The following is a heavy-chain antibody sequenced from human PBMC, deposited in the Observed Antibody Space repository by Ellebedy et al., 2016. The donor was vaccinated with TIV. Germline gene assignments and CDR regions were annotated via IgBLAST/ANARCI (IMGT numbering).Heavy chain of an antibody. D-gene: IGHD2-2*01. CDR3: ASEYCDRTNCYLFDY. CDR2: ISYDGSNK. V-gene: IGHV3-30-3*01. Sequence: GESLKISXAASGFTFSSNAMHWVRQTPGKGLEWVAVISYDGSNKYYADSVKGRFTVSRDNSKKTVYLQMNSLRAEDAAVYYCASEYCDRTNCYLFDYWGQGTLVTVSS. J-gene: IGHJ4*02. CDR1: GFTFSSNA.